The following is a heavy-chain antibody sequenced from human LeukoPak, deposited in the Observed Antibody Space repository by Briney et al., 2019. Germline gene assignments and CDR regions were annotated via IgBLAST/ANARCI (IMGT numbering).Heavy chain of an antibody. CDR2: INPSGGST. D-gene: IGHD6-19*01. V-gene: IGHV1-46*01. Sequence: ASVKVSCKAFGYTFTSNYMHWVRQAPGQGLEWMGIINPSGGSTSYAQKFQGRVTMTRDMSTSTVYMELSSLRSEDTAVYYCARDYSSGWNFDYWGQGTLVTVSS. CDR1: GYTFTSNY. CDR3: ARDYSSGWNFDY. J-gene: IGHJ4*02.